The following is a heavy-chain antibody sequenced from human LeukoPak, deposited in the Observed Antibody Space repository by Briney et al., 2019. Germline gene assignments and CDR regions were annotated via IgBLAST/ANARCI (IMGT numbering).Heavy chain of an antibody. CDR1: VGSISSYY. J-gene: IGHJ5*02. Sequence: SESLSLTCIVAVGSISSYYWSWIRQPPRRGLGWVGYIYYSTSTNYNPSLNIRVTISVDRSKNQFALKLTSVTAADVAMYYCARDSRVGCFDPWGQGTLVTVSS. V-gene: IGHV4-59*12. CDR2: IYYSTST. D-gene: IGHD1-26*01. CDR3: ARDSRVGCFDP.